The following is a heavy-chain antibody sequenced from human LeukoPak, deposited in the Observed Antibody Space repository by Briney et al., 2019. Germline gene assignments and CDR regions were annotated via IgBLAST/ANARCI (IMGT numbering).Heavy chain of an antibody. V-gene: IGHV3-30*02. CDR2: IRYDGIKK. Sequence: GGSLRLSCAASGFTLSRYGMHWVRQAPGKGLKWVAYIRYDGIKKYYAESVRGRFTICRANSKNMLFLQMNILRADDKAMYYCAQARRPTILTSYYVSQAYPSGQGALVTVSS. D-gene: IGHD3-9*01. CDR1: GFTLSRYG. CDR3: AQARRPTILTSYYVSQAYP. J-gene: IGHJ5*02.